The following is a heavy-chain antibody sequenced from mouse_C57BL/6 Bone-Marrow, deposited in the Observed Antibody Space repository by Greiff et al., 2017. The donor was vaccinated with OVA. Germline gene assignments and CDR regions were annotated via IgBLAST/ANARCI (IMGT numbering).Heavy chain of an antibody. V-gene: IGHV10-1*01. J-gene: IGHJ3*01. Sequence: EVQGVESGGGLVQPKGSLKLSCAASGFSFNTYAMNWVRQAPGKGLEWVARIRSKSNNYATYYADSVKDRFTISRDDSESMLYLQMNNLKTEDTAMYYCVRQDEPRVWFAYWGQGTLVTVSA. CDR3: VRQDEPRVWFAY. CDR1: GFSFNTYA. CDR2: IRSKSNNYAT.